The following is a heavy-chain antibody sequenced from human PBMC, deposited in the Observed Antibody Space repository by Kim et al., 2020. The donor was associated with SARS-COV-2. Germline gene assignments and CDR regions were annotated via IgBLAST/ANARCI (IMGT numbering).Heavy chain of an antibody. Sequence: GGSLRLSCAASGFTFSSYGMRWVRQAPGKGLEWVAVIWDDGSNKYYADSVKGRFTISRDNSKNTLYLQMNSLRAEDTAVYYCARATDYDCWSGIDPWGQGTLVTVSS. CDR3: ARATDYDCWSGIDP. CDR1: GFTFSSYG. V-gene: IGHV3-33*01. CDR2: IWDDGSNK. J-gene: IGHJ5*02. D-gene: IGHD3-3*01.